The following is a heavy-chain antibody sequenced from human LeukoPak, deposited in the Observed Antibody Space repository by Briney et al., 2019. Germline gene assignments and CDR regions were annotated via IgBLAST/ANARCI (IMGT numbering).Heavy chain of an antibody. CDR2: FFYTGNT. CDR1: GGSISSGSYS. J-gene: IGHJ3*02. CDR3: TRGAGSTTSNDAFDI. Sequence: SETLSLACAVSGGSISSGSYSWGWIRQPPGKGLEWIGYFFYTGNTYYNASLKSRVTISVDTSKNQFSLKVSSVTAADTAVYYCTRGAGSTTSNDAFDIWGQGTMVTVSS. V-gene: IGHV4-30-4*07. D-gene: IGHD1-1*01.